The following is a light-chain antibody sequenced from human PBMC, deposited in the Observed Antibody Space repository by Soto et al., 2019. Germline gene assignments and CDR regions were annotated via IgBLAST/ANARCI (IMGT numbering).Light chain of an antibody. CDR2: DVS. CDR1: SSVVGGYNY. V-gene: IGLV2-14*01. CDR3: SSYTSSSPYV. J-gene: IGLJ1*01. Sequence: QSALTQPASVSGSPGQSITISCTGTSSVVGGYNYVSWYQQQPGKAPKLMIYDVSNRPSGVSNRFSGSKSGNTASLTISGLQAEDEADYYCSSYTSSSPYVFGTGTKLTVL.